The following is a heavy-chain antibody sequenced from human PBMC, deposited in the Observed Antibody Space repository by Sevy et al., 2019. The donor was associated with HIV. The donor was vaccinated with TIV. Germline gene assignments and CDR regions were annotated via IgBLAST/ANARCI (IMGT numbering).Heavy chain of an antibody. V-gene: IGHV3-64D*06. CDR2: ISSNGGST. Sequence: GGYLRLSCSASGFTFSSYAMHWVRQAPGKGLEYVSAISSNGGSTYYADSVKGRFTISRDNSKNTLYLQMSSLRAEDTAVYYCVKDKRGRYCSGGSCYGLSGMDVWGQGTTVTVSS. CDR1: GFTFSSYA. CDR3: VKDKRGRYCSGGSCYGLSGMDV. J-gene: IGHJ6*02. D-gene: IGHD2-15*01.